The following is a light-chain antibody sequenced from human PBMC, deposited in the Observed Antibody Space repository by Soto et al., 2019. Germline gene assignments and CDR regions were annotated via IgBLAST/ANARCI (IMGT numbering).Light chain of an antibody. CDR3: QQLFRYPLA. CDR2: GAS. V-gene: IGKV1-9*01. CDR1: EGIVNY. Sequence: IQLTQSPSSLSASVGDRVTITCRASEGIVNYLAWYQQQPGKAPKLLIYGASTLQGGVPSRFTCSGSGTDFTLTISSLPPEDFATYHCQQLFRYPLAFGQGTRLEMK. J-gene: IGKJ5*01.